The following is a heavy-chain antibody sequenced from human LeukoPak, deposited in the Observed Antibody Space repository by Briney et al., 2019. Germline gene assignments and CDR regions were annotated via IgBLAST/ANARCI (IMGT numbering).Heavy chain of an antibody. J-gene: IGHJ4*02. CDR3: ATVILYSSSFDY. CDR2: FDPEDGET. Sequence: ASVKVSCKASGYTFKNYDINWVRQAPGKGLEWMGGFDPEDGETIYAQKFQGRVTMTEDTSTDTAYMELSSLRSEDTAVYYCATVILYSSSFDYWGQGTLVTVSS. CDR1: GYTFKNYD. V-gene: IGHV1-24*01. D-gene: IGHD6-13*01.